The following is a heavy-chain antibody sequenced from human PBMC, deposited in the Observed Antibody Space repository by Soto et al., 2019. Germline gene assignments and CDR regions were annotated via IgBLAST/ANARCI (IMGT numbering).Heavy chain of an antibody. D-gene: IGHD6-25*01. CDR2: ISGSGGST. CDR1: GFTFSSYA. J-gene: IGHJ4*02. V-gene: IGHV3-23*01. CDR3: EMSGTATGYFDY. Sequence: GGSLRLSCAASGFTFSSYAMSWVRQAPGKGLEWVSAISGSGGSTYYADSVKGRFTISRDNSKNTLYLQMNSLRAEDMAVYYCEMSGTATGYFDYWGQGSLVTVSS.